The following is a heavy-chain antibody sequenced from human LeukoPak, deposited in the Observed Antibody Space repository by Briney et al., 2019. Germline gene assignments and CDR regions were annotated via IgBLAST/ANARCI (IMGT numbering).Heavy chain of an antibody. Sequence: GGSLRLSCAASGFTFSIYSMNWVRQAPGKGLEWVSSIRSSNDYIYYADSVKGRFTISRDNSKNTLYLQMNSLRAEETAVYYCARGPRGFDPWGQGTLVTVSS. J-gene: IGHJ5*02. CDR1: GFTFSIYS. V-gene: IGHV3-21*04. CDR3: ARGPRGFDP. CDR2: IRSSNDYI.